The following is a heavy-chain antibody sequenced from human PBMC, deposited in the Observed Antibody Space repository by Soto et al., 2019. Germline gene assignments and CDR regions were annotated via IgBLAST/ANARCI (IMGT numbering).Heavy chain of an antibody. CDR3: ARRYGTTFDY. V-gene: IGHV4-59*01. D-gene: IGHD1-7*01. CDR2: IYYSGST. CDR1: GGSISSYY. Sequence: SETLSLTCTVSGGSISSYYLSWIRQPPGKGLEWIGYIYYSGSTNYNPSLKSRVTISVDTSKNQFSLKLSSVTAADTAVYYCARRYGTTFDYWGQGTLVTVSS. J-gene: IGHJ4*02.